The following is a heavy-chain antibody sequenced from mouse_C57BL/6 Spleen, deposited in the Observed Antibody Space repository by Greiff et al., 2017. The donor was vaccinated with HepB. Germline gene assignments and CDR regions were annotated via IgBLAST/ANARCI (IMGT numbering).Heavy chain of an antibody. V-gene: IGHV1-50*01. CDR2: IDPSDSYT. Sequence: QVHVKQPGAELVKPGASVKLSCKASGYTFTSYWMQWVKQRPGQGLEWIGEIDPSDSYTNYNQKFKGKATLTVDTSSSTAYMQLSSLTSEDSAVYYCARKGAYYSKDFDVWGTGTTVTVSS. CDR1: GYTFTSYW. CDR3: ARKGAYYSKDFDV. D-gene: IGHD2-5*01. J-gene: IGHJ1*03.